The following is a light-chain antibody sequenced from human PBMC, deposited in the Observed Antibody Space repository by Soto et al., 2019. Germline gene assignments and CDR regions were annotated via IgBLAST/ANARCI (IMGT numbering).Light chain of an antibody. CDR2: DAS. J-gene: IGKJ4*01. CDR1: QDISNY. V-gene: IGKV1-33*01. Sequence: DIQMTQSPSSLSASVGDRVTITCQASQDISNYLNWYQQKPGKAPKLLIYDASNLETGVPSRFSGSGSGTDFTFTISSLQPADIATYYGQQYDNLPLTFGGGTKVEIK. CDR3: QQYDNLPLT.